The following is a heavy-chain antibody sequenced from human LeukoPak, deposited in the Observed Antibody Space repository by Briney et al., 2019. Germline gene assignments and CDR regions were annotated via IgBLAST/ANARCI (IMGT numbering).Heavy chain of an antibody. CDR2: FSSSGST. Sequence: SETLSLTCTVSGDSISSGDYYWSWIRQPAGKGLEWIGRFSSSGSTNYNPSLKSRLTISVDTSKNQLSLKLSSVNAADTAVYFCARGPYSYDSSGAFDIWGQGTMVTVSS. J-gene: IGHJ3*02. CDR3: ARGPYSYDSSGAFDI. D-gene: IGHD3-22*01. CDR1: GDSISSGDYY. V-gene: IGHV4-61*02.